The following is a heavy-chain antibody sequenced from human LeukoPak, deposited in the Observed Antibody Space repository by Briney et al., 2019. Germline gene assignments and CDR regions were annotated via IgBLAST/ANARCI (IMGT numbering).Heavy chain of an antibody. V-gene: IGHV3-74*01. CDR1: GFTFSSYW. Sequence: PGGSLRLSCAASGFTFSSYWMHWVRQVPGKGLVWVSRINSDGSNTNYADSVKGRFTISRDNAKNTLFLQMNSLRAGDTAVFYCARDNRGSFDHWGQGTLVTVSS. CDR3: ARDNRGSFDH. CDR2: INSDGSNT. D-gene: IGHD3-16*01. J-gene: IGHJ4*02.